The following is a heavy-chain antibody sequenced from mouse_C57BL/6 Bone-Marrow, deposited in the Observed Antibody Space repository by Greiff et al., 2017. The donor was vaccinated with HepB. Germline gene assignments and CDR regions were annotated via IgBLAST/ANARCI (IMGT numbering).Heavy chain of an antibody. CDR3: ARLHLAY. Sequence: EVQGVESGGGLVKPGGSLKLSCAASGFTFSDYGMHWVRQAPEKGLEWVAYISSGSSTIYYADTVKGRFTISRDNAKNTLYLQMTSLRSEDTAMYYCARLHLAYWSQGTLVTVSA. CDR2: ISSGSSTI. V-gene: IGHV5-17*01. CDR1: GFTFSDYG. J-gene: IGHJ3*01.